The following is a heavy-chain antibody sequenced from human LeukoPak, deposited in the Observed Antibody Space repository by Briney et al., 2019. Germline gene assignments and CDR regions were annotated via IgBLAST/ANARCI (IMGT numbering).Heavy chain of an antibody. D-gene: IGHD5-24*01. CDR2: IYYSGST. J-gene: IGHJ4*02. Sequence: KTSETLSLTCTVSGGSISSYYWSWIRQPPGKGLEWIGYIYYSGSTNYNPSLKSRVTISVDTSKNQFSLKLSSVTAADTAVYYCARYLVSEMATIRGYFDYWGRGTLVTVSS. CDR1: GGSISSYY. V-gene: IGHV4-59*01. CDR3: ARYLVSEMATIRGYFDY.